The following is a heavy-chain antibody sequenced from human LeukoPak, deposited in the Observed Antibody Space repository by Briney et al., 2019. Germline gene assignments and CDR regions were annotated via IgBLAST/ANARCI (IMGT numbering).Heavy chain of an antibody. Sequence: SVKVSCKASGGTFSSYAISWVRQAPGQGLEWMGGIIPIFGTANYAQKFQGRVTITADESTSTAYMELSSLRSEDTAVYYCARCPGGARSPLEAFDIWGQGTMVTVSS. CDR2: IIPIFGTA. J-gene: IGHJ3*02. CDR1: GGTFSSYA. D-gene: IGHD1-26*01. CDR3: ARCPGGARSPLEAFDI. V-gene: IGHV1-69*13.